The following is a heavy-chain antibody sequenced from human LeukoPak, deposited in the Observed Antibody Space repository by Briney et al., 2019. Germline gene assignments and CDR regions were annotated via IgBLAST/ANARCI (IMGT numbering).Heavy chain of an antibody. CDR1: GGSISSGLYS. CDR2: IYHTGST. J-gene: IGHJ4*02. CDR3: ARGDGDYPFDY. V-gene: IGHV4-30-2*01. Sequence: SQTLSLTCDVSGGSISSGLYSWSWIRQPPGKGLEWIGYIYHTGSTYYNPSLKSRVTISIDTSKNQFSLRLSSVTAADTAVYYCARGDGDYPFDYWGQGTLVTVSS. D-gene: IGHD4-17*01.